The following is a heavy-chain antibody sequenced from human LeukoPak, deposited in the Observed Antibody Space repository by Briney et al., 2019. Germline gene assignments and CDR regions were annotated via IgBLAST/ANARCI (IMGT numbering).Heavy chain of an antibody. CDR1: GGTFSSYA. D-gene: IGHD5-18*01. CDR2: IIPILGIA. Sequence: SVKVSCKASGGTFSSYAISWVRQAPGQGLEWMGRIIPILGIANYARKFQGRVTITADKSTSTAYMELSSLRSEDTAVYYCARPMVTDYYYYGMDVWGQGTTVTVSS. CDR3: ARPMVTDYYYYGMDV. V-gene: IGHV1-69*04. J-gene: IGHJ6*02.